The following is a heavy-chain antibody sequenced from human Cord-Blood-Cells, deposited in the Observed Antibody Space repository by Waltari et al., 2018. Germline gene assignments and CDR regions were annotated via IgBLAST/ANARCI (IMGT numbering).Heavy chain of an antibody. CDR1: GGSFSGYY. CDR3: ARPQGYSSSFDI. J-gene: IGHJ3*02. D-gene: IGHD6-6*01. CDR2: INHSGST. V-gene: IGHV4-34*01. Sequence: QVQLQQWGAGLLKPSETLSLTCAVYGGSFSGYYWSWIRQPPGKGLEWIGEINHSGSTNYIPSLKGRVTISVDTSKNQFSLKLSSVTAADTAVYYCARPQGYSSSFDIWGQGTMVTVSS.